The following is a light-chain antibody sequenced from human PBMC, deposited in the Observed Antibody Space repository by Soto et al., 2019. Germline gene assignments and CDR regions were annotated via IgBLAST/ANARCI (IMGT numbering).Light chain of an antibody. CDR1: QSISTW. CDR2: KAS. V-gene: IGKV1-5*03. CDR3: QQYQSYS. Sequence: DIQMTQSPSTLSASVGDRVTITCRASQSISTWLAWYQQKPGQAPNLLIYKASSLESGVPSRFSGSGSGTEFTLTISSLQPDDFATYYCQQYQSYSFGPGTKGDIK. J-gene: IGKJ3*01.